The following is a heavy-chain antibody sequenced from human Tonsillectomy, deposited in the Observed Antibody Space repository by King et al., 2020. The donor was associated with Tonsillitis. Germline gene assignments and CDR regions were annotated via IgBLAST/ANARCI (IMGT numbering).Heavy chain of an antibody. J-gene: IGHJ5*02. CDR1: GFSLSASGVG. D-gene: IGHD3-3*01. V-gene: IGHV2-5*01. CDR2: IYWNDDK. CDR3: AHIVPPSVYFWGGYSPNWFDP. Sequence: TLKESGPTLVKPTQTLTLTCTFSGFSLSASGVGVGWIRQPPGKALEWLALIYWNDDKRYSPSLKSRLTITKDTSKNQVVLTMTNMDPVDTATYYCAHIVPPSVYFWGGYSPNWFDPWGQGTLVTVSS.